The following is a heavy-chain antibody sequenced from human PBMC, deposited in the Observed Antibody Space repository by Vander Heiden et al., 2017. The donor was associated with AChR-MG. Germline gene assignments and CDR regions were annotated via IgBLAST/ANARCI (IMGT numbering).Heavy chain of an antibody. CDR1: GGTFSSYA. CDR3: ARMAAAAGEGYYYYGMDV. V-gene: IGHV1-69*06. CDR2: IIPIFGTA. D-gene: IGHD6-13*01. Sequence: QVQLVQSGAEVKKPGSSVKVSCKASGGTFSSYAISWVRQAPGQGLEWMGGIIPIFGTANYAQKFQGRVTITADKSTSTAYMELSSLRSEDTAVYYCARMAAAAGEGYYYYGMDVWGQGTTVTVSS. J-gene: IGHJ6*02.